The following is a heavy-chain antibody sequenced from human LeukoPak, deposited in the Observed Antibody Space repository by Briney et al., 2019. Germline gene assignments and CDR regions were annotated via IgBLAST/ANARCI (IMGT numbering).Heavy chain of an antibody. D-gene: IGHD3-16*02. CDR1: GFTFDDYG. CDR2: INWNGGST. J-gene: IGHJ4*02. Sequence: GGSLRLSCAASGFTFDDYGMSWVRQAPGKGLEWVSGINWNGGSTGYADSVKGRFTISRDNSKNTLYLQMNSLRAEDTAVYYCARDSFPARFDYWGQGTLVTVSS. CDR3: ARDSFPARFDY. V-gene: IGHV3-20*04.